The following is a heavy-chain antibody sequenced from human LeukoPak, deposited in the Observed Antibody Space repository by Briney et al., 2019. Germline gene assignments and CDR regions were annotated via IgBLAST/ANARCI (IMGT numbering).Heavy chain of an antibody. CDR3: ARDGVVVVPAAIYYYGMDV. Sequence: GGSLRLSCAASGFTFSSYSMNWVRQAPGKGLEWVSSISSSSSYIYYAGSVKGRFTISRDNAKNSLYLQMNSLRAEDTAVYYCARDGVVVVPAAIYYYGMDVWGQGTTVTVSS. J-gene: IGHJ6*02. CDR1: GFTFSSYS. D-gene: IGHD2-2*02. V-gene: IGHV3-21*01. CDR2: ISSSSSYI.